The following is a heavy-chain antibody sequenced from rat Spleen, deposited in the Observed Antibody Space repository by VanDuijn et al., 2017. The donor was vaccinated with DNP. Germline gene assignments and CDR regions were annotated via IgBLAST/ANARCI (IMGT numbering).Heavy chain of an antibody. J-gene: IGHJ4*01. D-gene: IGHD1-2*01. V-gene: IGHV5-22*01. Sequence: EVQLVESGGGLVQPGGSLKLSCAASGFTFSDYYMAWVRQAPTKGLEWVAYISYDGGSTYYGDSVKGRFTISRDNTKSTLYLQMNSLRSEDMATYYCARRGSYYAMDAWGQGTSVSVSS. CDR1: GFTFSDYY. CDR2: ISYDGGST. CDR3: ARRGSYYAMDA.